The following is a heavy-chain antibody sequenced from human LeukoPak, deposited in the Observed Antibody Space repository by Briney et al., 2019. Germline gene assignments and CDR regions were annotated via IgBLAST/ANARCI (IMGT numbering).Heavy chain of an antibody. J-gene: IGHJ4*02. D-gene: IGHD3-22*01. CDR3: ARGRYYDNSVYYYFDY. CDR1: GFTFSSYA. V-gene: IGHV3-23*01. CDR2: ISGSGGST. Sequence: GGSLRLSCAASGFTFSSYAMSWVRQAPGMGLAWVSAISGSGGSTYYADSVKGRFTISRDTSKNTLYLQMNSLRAEDTAVYYCARGRYYDNSVYYYFDYWGQGTLVTVSS.